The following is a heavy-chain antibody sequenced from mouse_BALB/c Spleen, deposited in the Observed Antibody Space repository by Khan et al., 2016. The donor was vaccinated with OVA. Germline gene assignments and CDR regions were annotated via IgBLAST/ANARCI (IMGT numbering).Heavy chain of an antibody. V-gene: IGHV9-3-1*01. CDR2: INTYTGEP. CDR1: GYTFTNYG. J-gene: IGHJ1*01. CDR3: ARGASYWYFDV. Sequence: QIQLVQSGPELKKPGETVKISCKASGYTFTNYGMNWVKQAPGKGLKWMGWINTYTGEPTYTDDFKGRFAFSLETSASTAYLQLNNLKNEETATYFCARGASYWYFDVWGAGTTVTVSS.